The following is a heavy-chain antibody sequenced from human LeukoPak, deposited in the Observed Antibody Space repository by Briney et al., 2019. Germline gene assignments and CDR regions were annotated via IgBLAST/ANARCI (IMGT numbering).Heavy chain of an antibody. CDR1: GFTFSSYA. CDR2: ISGSGGST. D-gene: IGHD4-17*01. Sequence: PGGSLRLSCAASGFTFSSYAMTWVRQAPGTGLEWVSAISGSGGSTYYADSVKGRFTISRDNSKNTLYLQMNSLRAEDTAVYYCAKGLGSGDYLSNIFDIWGQGTKVTVSS. V-gene: IGHV3-23*01. CDR3: AKGLGSGDYLSNIFDI. J-gene: IGHJ3*02.